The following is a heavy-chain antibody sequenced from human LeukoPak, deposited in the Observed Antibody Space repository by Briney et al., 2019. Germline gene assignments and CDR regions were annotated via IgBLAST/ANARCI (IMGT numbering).Heavy chain of an antibody. CDR2: FDPEDGET. V-gene: IGHV1-24*01. Sequence: ASVKFSCKVSGYTLTELSMHWVRQAPGKGLEWMGGFDPEDGETIYAQKFQGRVTMTEDTSTDTAYMELSSLRSEDTAVYYCATDRFSGSYWAVWGQGTLVTVSS. D-gene: IGHD1-26*01. J-gene: IGHJ4*02. CDR1: GYTLTELS. CDR3: ATDRFSGSYWAV.